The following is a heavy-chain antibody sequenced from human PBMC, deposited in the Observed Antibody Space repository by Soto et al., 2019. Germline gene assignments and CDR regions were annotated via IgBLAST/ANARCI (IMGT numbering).Heavy chain of an antibody. CDR2: INWSGESA. CDR3: ASLFYDSSGYYLQPTDY. J-gene: IGHJ4*02. D-gene: IGHD3-22*01. CDR1: GFTFDDYG. Sequence: GGSLRLSCEVSGFTFDDYGMSWVRQAPGKGLEWVSGINWSGESAGYADSVKGRFTISRDNAKNSLFLQMNSLRAEDTALYYCASLFYDSSGYYLQPTDYWGQGTLVTVSS. V-gene: IGHV3-20*04.